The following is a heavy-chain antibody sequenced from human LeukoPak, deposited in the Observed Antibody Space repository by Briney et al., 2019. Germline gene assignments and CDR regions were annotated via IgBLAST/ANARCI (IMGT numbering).Heavy chain of an antibody. D-gene: IGHD7-27*01. Sequence: PSETLSLTCTVSGYSISSGYYWGWIRQPPGKGLEWIGSIYHSGSTYYNPSLKSRVTISVDTSKNQFSLKLSSVTAADTAVYYCARDPELGPFDYWGQGTLVTVSS. V-gene: IGHV4-38-2*02. CDR3: ARDPELGPFDY. CDR2: IYHSGST. J-gene: IGHJ4*02. CDR1: GYSISSGYY.